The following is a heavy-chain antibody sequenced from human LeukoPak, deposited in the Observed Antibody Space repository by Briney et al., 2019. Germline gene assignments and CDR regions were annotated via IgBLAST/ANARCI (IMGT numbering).Heavy chain of an antibody. Sequence: GGSLRLSCAASGFTFSSYAMSWVCQARGKGLEWVSAISGSGGSTYYADSVKGRFTISRDNSKNTLYLQMNSLRAEDTAVYYCAKDSHSVLWFDPGGQGTLVTVSS. J-gene: IGHJ5*02. V-gene: IGHV3-23*01. CDR1: GFTFSSYA. CDR2: ISGSGGST. CDR3: AKDSHSVLWFDP. D-gene: IGHD3-10*02.